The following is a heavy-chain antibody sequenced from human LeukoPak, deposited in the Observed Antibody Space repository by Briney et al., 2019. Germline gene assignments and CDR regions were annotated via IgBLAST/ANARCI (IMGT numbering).Heavy chain of an antibody. D-gene: IGHD3-10*01. V-gene: IGHV3-23*01. CDR3: ANPTHYYGSGSYYRNAFDI. CDR1: GFTFSSYA. J-gene: IGHJ3*02. Sequence: GGSLRLSCAASGFTFSSYAMSWVRQAPGKGLEWVSAISGSGGSTYYADSVKGRFTISRDNSMNTLYLQMNSLRAEDTAVYYCANPTHYYGSGSYYRNAFDIWGQGTMVTVSS. CDR2: ISGSGGST.